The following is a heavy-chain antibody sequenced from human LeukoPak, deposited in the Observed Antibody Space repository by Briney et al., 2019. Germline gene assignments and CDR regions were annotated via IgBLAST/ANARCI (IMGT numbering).Heavy chain of an antibody. V-gene: IGHV1-2*02. Sequence: ASVKVSCKASGYTFTGYYMHWVRQAPGQGLEWMGWINPNSGGTNYAQKFQGRVTMTRDTSISTAYMELSRLRSDDTAVYYCARGPPVEGYCSGGSCKDAFDTWGQGTMVTVSS. CDR3: ARGPPVEGYCSGGSCKDAFDT. J-gene: IGHJ3*02. D-gene: IGHD2-15*01. CDR1: GYTFTGYY. CDR2: INPNSGGT.